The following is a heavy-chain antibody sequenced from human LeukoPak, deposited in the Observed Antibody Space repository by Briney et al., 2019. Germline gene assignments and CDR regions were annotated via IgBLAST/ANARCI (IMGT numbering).Heavy chain of an antibody. CDR3: VRAGAPDY. CDR1: GFTFSSYG. Sequence: GGSLRHSCAASGFTFSSYGMHWVRQAPGKGLEWVSYISSTSTTIYYADSVKGRFTISRDNAKNSLYLQMNSLRDEDTAVYYCVRAGAPDYWGQGTLVTVSS. D-gene: IGHD3-10*01. CDR2: ISSTSTTI. J-gene: IGHJ4*02. V-gene: IGHV3-48*02.